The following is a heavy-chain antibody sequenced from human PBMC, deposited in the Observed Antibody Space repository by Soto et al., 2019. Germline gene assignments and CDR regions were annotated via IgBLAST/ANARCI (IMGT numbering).Heavy chain of an antibody. J-gene: IGHJ4*02. V-gene: IGHV4-59*01. D-gene: IGHD3-22*01. CDR3: ARGSTVRNYADDSSDYFYFFDY. Sequence: SETLSLTCTVSGDSISTFYWGWMRQSPGKELEWIGYVYYTGSTNYNPSLKSRVTISVDRSKNQFSLKLTSANAADTAVYYCARGSTVRNYADDSSDYFYFFDYWGQGTQVTVSS. CDR2: VYYTGST. CDR1: GDSISTFY.